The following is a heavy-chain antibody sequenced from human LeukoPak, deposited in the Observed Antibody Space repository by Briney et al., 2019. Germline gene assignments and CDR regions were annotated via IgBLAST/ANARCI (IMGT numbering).Heavy chain of an antibody. J-gene: IGHJ5*02. V-gene: IGHV4-59*01. CDR1: GGSISSYY. D-gene: IGHD1-26*01. Sequence: SETLSLTCTVSGGSISSYYWSWIRQPPGKGLEWIGYIYYSGSTNYNPSLKSQVTISVDTSKNQFSLKLSSVTAADTAVYYCARECVGYCQGDWFDPWGQGTLVTVSS. CDR2: IYYSGST. CDR3: ARECVGYCQGDWFDP.